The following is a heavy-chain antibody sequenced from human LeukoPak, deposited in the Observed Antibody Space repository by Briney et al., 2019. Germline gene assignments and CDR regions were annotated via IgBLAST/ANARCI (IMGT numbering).Heavy chain of an antibody. V-gene: IGHV3-7*01. CDR2: IKQDGSEK. J-gene: IGHJ4*02. CDR3: ARDRPWFGEFPIY. Sequence: GGSLRLSCAASGFTFSSYWMSWVRQAPGEGLEWVANIKQDGSEKYYVDSVKGRFTISRDNAKNSLYLQMNSLRAEDTAVYYCARDRPWFGEFPIYWGQGTLVTVSS. CDR1: GFTFSSYW. D-gene: IGHD3-10*01.